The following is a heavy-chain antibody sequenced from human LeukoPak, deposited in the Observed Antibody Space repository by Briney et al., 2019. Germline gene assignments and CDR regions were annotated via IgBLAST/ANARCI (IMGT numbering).Heavy chain of an antibody. CDR1: GYSISSGHY. Sequence: SETLSLTCAVSGYSISSGHYWGWIRQPPGKGLEWIGSIYHSGSTYYNPSLKSRVTISVDTSKNQFSLKLSSVTAADTAVYYCARRGGNPDYWYFDLWGRGTLVTVSS. J-gene: IGHJ2*01. CDR3: ARRGGNPDYWYFDL. V-gene: IGHV4-38-2*01. D-gene: IGHD4-23*01. CDR2: IYHSGST.